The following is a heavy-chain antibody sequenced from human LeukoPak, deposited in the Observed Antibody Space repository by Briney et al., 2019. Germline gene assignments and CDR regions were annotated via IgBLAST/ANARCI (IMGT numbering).Heavy chain of an antibody. D-gene: IGHD3-22*01. Sequence: ASVNVSCKASGYTFTGYYMHWVRQAPGQGLEWMGRINPNSGGTNYAQKFQGRVTMTRDTSISTAYMELSRLRSDDTAVYYCARGLMYYYDSSGMGLGYWGQGTLVTVSS. CDR1: GYTFTGYY. CDR3: ARGLMYYYDSSGMGLGY. J-gene: IGHJ4*02. V-gene: IGHV1-2*06. CDR2: INPNSGGT.